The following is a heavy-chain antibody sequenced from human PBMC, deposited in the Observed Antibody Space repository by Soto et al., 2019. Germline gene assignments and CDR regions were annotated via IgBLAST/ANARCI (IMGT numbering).Heavy chain of an antibody. CDR3: GREMWASGIDSVRRNLYDL. D-gene: IGHD1-26*01. CDR2: IYYSGST. Sequence: SETLSLTCTVSGGSINSYYWSWIRQPPGKGLEWIGYIYYSGSTNYNPSLKSRVTISVDTSKNQFSLKLSSVTAADTAVYYCGREMWASGIDSVRRNLYDLCGQGTLVTVSS. J-gene: IGHJ5*02. V-gene: IGHV4-59*12. CDR1: GGSINSYY.